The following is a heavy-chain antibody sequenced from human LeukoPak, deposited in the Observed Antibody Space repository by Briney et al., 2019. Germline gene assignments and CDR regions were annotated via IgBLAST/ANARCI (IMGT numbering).Heavy chain of an antibody. CDR1: GFTFSNHA. CDR3: ARGGAYDYGVLDA. Sequence: GGSLILSCAASGFTFSNHAMTWVRQAPGEGLQWVSTISDTGKTTFYRDSVRGRFTISRDISNNTLYLQMDGLRADDTAVYYCARGGAYDYGVLDAWGQGTLVTVSS. V-gene: IGHV3-23*01. J-gene: IGHJ5*02. D-gene: IGHD4/OR15-4a*01. CDR2: ISDTGKTT.